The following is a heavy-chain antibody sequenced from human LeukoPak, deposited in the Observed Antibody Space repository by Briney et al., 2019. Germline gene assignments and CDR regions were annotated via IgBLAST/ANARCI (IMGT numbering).Heavy chain of an antibody. CDR2: INHSGST. D-gene: IGHD6-13*01. CDR1: GGSFSGYY. V-gene: IGHV4-34*01. J-gene: IGHJ5*02. CDR3: ARNRMYSSSWYMGWFDP. Sequence: SETLSLTCAVYGGSFSGYYWSWIRQPPGKGLEWIGEINHSGSTNYNPSLKSRVTIPVDTSKNQFSLKLSSVTAADTAVYYCARNRMYSSSWYMGWFDPWGQGTLVTVSS.